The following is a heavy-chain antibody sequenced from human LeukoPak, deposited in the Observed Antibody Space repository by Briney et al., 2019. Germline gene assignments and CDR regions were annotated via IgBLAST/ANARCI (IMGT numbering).Heavy chain of an antibody. CDR2: INPNSGGT. D-gene: IGHD5-12*01. CDR1: GYTFTGYY. Sequence: ASVKVSCKASGYTFTGYYMHWVRQAPGQGLEWMGWINPNSGGTDYAQKFQGRVTMTRDTSISTAYMELSRLRSDDTAVYYCARAIKRWLPFDYWGQGTLVTVSS. CDR3: ARAIKRWLPFDY. V-gene: IGHV1-2*02. J-gene: IGHJ4*02.